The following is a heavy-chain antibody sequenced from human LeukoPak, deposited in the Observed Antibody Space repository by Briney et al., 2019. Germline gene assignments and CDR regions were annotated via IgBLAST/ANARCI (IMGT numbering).Heavy chain of an antibody. Sequence: PSETLSLTCFVSGGSISSYFWNWIRQPPRKGLGWIGYIHYSGSTNYNPSLKSRVTISVDTSKNQFSLKLSSVTAADTAVYYCARGMGYGSGSYDYWGQGTLVTVSS. CDR3: ARGMGYGSGSYDY. CDR1: GGSISSYF. CDR2: IHYSGST. J-gene: IGHJ4*02. V-gene: IGHV4-59*01. D-gene: IGHD3-10*01.